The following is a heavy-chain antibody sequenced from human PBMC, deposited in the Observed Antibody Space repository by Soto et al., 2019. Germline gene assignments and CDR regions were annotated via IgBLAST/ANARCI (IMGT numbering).Heavy chain of an antibody. CDR2: IYYSGST. CDR3: ARGPGVLRFLEWLSHYYYGMDV. Sequence: SETLSLTCTVSGGYISSYYWSWIRQPPGKGLEWIGYIYYSGSTNYNPSLKSRVTISVDTSKNQFSLKLSSVTAADTAVYYCARGPGVLRFLEWLSHYYYGMDVLGQGTTVTVSS. CDR1: GGYISSYY. D-gene: IGHD3-3*01. J-gene: IGHJ6*02. V-gene: IGHV4-59*01.